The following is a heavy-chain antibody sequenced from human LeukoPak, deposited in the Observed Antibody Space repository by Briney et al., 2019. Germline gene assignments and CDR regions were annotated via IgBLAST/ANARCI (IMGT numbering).Heavy chain of an antibody. CDR1: GFTFSSYW. CDR3: ARDTGDWKAFDI. CDR2: IKQDGSEK. D-gene: IGHD1-1*01. J-gene: IGHJ3*02. V-gene: IGHV3-7*01. Sequence: PAGTLSLSCAVSGFTFSSYWISWVRHPPATGLERVANIKQDGSEKYYVDSVKGRFTISRDNAKNSLYLQMNSLRAEDTAVYYCARDTGDWKAFDIWGQGTMVTVSS.